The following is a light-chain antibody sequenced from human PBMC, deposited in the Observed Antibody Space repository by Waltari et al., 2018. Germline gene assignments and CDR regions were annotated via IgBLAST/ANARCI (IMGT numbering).Light chain of an antibody. CDR1: ALPKKY. CDR2: EEN. J-gene: IGLJ3*02. Sequence: SYELTQPHSVSVSPGQTATITCSGDALPKKYAYWYQQKSGQAPLLVIYEENKRPAGIPDGVAGASSATMATLTISGAQVEDGSDYYCYSTDSSGMGVFGGGTKLTVL. V-gene: IGLV3-10*01. CDR3: YSTDSSGMGV.